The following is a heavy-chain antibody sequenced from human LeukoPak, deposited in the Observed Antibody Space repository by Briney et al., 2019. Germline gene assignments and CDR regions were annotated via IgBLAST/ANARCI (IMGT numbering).Heavy chain of an antibody. CDR1: EFTVSTNY. D-gene: IGHD3-10*01. Sequence: GGSLRLSCAASEFTVSTNYMNWVRQAPGKGLEWVSAIYSGGTTYYADSVKGRFTISRDTSKNTLYLQMNSLRAGDTAVYYCARDKFRGYFDYWGQGTLVTVSS. CDR2: IYSGGTT. V-gene: IGHV3-66*01. CDR3: ARDKFRGYFDY. J-gene: IGHJ4*02.